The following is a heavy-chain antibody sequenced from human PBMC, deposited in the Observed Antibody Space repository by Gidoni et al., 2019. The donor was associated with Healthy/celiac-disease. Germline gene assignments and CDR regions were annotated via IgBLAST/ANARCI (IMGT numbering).Heavy chain of an antibody. CDR3: ARKIELVRYYYYYGMDV. Sequence: QVQLQQWGAGLLKPSETLSLTCAVYGGSFSGYYWSWIRQPPGKGLEWIGEINHSGSTNYNPSLKSRVTISVDTSKNQFSLKLSSVTAADTAVYYCARKIELVRYYYYYGMDVWGQGTTVTVSS. CDR2: INHSGST. V-gene: IGHV4-34*01. J-gene: IGHJ6*02. CDR1: GGSFSGYY. D-gene: IGHD6-13*01.